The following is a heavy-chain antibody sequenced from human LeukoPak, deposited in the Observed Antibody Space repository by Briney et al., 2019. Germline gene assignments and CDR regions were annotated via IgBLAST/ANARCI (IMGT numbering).Heavy chain of an antibody. CDR2: IYYSGST. J-gene: IGHJ3*02. CDR3: ARFSSGWYGAFDI. CDR1: GGSISSSSYY. D-gene: IGHD6-19*01. Sequence: LETLSLTCTVSGGSISSSSYYWGWIRQPPGKGLEWIGSIYYSGSTYYNPSLKSRVTISVDTSKNQFSLKLSSVTAADTAVYYCARFSSGWYGAFDIWGQGTMVTVSS. V-gene: IGHV4-39*07.